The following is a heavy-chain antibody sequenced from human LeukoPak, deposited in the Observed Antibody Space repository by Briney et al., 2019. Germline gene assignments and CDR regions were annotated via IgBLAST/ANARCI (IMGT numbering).Heavy chain of an antibody. J-gene: IGHJ4*02. CDR1: GFTVSSNY. D-gene: IGHD2-2*01. CDR3: ARGLCSSTSCPTGY. Sequence: PGGSLRLSCAASGFTVSSNYMSWVRQAPGKGLEWVSVIYSGGSTYYADSVKGRFTISRDNSKNTLYLQMNSLRAEDTAVYYCARGLCSSTSCPTGYWGQGTLVTVSS. V-gene: IGHV3-66*01. CDR2: IYSGGST.